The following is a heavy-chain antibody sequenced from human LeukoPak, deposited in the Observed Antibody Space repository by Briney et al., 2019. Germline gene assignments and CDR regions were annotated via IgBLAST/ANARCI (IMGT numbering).Heavy chain of an antibody. CDR2: IYTSGST. V-gene: IGHV4-61*02. CDR1: GGSISSCSYY. J-gene: IGHJ4*02. Sequence: SETLSLTCTVSGGSISSCSYYWSWIRQPAGKGLEWIGRIYTSGSTNYNPSLKSRVTISVDTSKNQFSLKLSSVTAADTAVYYCARGPDYWGQGTLVTVSS. CDR3: ARGPDY.